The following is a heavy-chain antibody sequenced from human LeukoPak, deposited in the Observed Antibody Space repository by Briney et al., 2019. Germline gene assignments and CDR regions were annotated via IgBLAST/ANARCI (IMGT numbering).Heavy chain of an antibody. J-gene: IGHJ4*02. D-gene: IGHD3-22*01. CDR2: IYYSGST. Sequence: SETLSLTCTVSGYSISSGYYWGWIRQPPGKGLEWIGSIYYSGSTYYNPSLKSRVTISVDTSKNQFSLKLSSVTAADTAVYYCARGYDSSGHGTYYWGQGTLVTVSS. CDR3: ARGYDSSGHGTYY. CDR1: GYSISSGYY. V-gene: IGHV4-38-2*02.